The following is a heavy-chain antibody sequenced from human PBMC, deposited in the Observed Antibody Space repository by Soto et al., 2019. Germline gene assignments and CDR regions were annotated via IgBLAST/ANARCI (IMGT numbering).Heavy chain of an antibody. D-gene: IGHD2-21*02. J-gene: IGHJ5*02. V-gene: IGHV4-31*03. CDR1: GGSISSGGYY. CDR3: ARGIVVVTAIPSNWFDP. Sequence: SETLSLTCTVSGGSISSGGYYWSWIRQHPGKGLEWIGYIYYSVSTYYNPSLKSRVTISVDTSKNQFSLKLSSVTAADTAVYYCARGIVVVTAIPSNWFDPWGQGTLVTVSS. CDR2: IYYSVST.